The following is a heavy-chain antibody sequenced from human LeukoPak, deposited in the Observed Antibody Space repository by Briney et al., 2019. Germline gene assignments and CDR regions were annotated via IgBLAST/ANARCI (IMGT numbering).Heavy chain of an antibody. CDR2: IYYSGST. V-gene: IGHV4-59*01. J-gene: IGHJ4*02. Sequence: SETLSLTCTVSGGSISSYYWSRIRQPPGKGLEWIGYIYYSGSTNYNPSLKSRVTISVDTSKNQFSLKLSSVTAADTAVYYCARSIAAAAGIDYWGQGTLVTVSS. CDR3: ARSIAAAAGIDY. D-gene: IGHD6-13*01. CDR1: GGSISSYY.